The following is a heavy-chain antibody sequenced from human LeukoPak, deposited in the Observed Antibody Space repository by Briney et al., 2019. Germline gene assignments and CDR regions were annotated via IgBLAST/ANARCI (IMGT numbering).Heavy chain of an antibody. Sequence: GGSLRLSCAASGFTFSSYWMSWVRQAPGKGLEWVANIKQDGSEKYYVDPVKGRFTISRDNAKNSLYLQMNSLRAEDTAVYYCARDYSGWSLDPWGQGTLVTVSS. J-gene: IGHJ5*02. CDR2: IKQDGSEK. CDR1: GFTFSSYW. V-gene: IGHV3-7*01. D-gene: IGHD5-12*01. CDR3: ARDYSGWSLDP.